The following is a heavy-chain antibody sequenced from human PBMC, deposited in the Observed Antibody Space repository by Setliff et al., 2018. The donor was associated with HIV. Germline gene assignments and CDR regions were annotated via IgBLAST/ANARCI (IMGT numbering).Heavy chain of an antibody. CDR3: AGGAVRLSGSYFYFQH. D-gene: IGHD1-26*01. V-gene: IGHV1-69*05. CDR1: GGTFRSHE. CDR2: LRTGTGDT. Sequence: GASVKVSCKASGGTFRSHEISWVRQAPGQRLEWMGWLRTGTGDTKYSQKFQGRVTITTDESTSTAYMELSSLRSEDTAVYYCAGGAVRLSGSYFYFQHWGQGTLVTVSS. J-gene: IGHJ1*01.